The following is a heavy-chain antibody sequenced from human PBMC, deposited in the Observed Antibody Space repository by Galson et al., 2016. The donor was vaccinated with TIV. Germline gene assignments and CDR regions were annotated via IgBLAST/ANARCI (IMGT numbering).Heavy chain of an antibody. V-gene: IGHV6-1*01. CDR2: TYYRSRWYY. J-gene: IGHJ3*02. CDR1: GDSVSSDSAA. D-gene: IGHD2-2*01. Sequence: CAISGDSVSSDSAAWNWVRQSPSRVLEWLGRTYYRSRWYYDYKVSVKSRITINPDTSKNQFSLQLNSVTPEDTAVYYCTRAAGKKGASCYATCETFDIWGQGTMVTVSS. CDR3: TRAAGKKGASCYATCETFDI.